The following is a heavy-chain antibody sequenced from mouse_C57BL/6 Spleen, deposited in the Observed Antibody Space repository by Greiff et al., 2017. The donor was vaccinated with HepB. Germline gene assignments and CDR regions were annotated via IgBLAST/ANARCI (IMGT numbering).Heavy chain of an antibody. J-gene: IGHJ2*01. V-gene: IGHV1-26*01. D-gene: IGHD4-1*01. CDR3: ARGGYWGDY. CDR1: GYTFTDYY. Sequence: EVQLQQSGPELVKPGASVKISCKASGYTFTDYYMNWVKQSHGKSLEWIGDINPNNGGTSYNQKFKGKATLTVDKSSSTAYMELRSLTSEDSAVYYCARGGYWGDYWGQGTTLTVSS. CDR2: INPNNGGT.